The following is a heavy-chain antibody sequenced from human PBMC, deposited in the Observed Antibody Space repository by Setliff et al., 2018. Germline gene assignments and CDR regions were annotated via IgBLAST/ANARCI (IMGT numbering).Heavy chain of an antibody. D-gene: IGHD4-17*01. J-gene: IGHJ5*02. CDR3: ARDPRRSYADFVSNWFDL. CDR2: IGAHNSNT. CDR1: GYSFSNYG. V-gene: IGHV1-18*01. Sequence: GASVKVSCKTSGYSFSNYGISWVRQAPGQGLEWLGWIGAHNSNTNYAEKFQGRLSMTTDTSKSTAYMELRSLRSDDTAVYFCARDPRRSYADFVSNWFDLWGQGTPVTVSS.